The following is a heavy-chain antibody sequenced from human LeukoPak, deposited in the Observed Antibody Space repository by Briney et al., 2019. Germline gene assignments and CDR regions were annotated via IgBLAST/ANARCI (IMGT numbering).Heavy chain of an antibody. J-gene: IGHJ5*02. CDR1: GFTFNKYG. Sequence: GRSLRLSCIASGFTFNKYGMHWVRQAPGKGLEWVAVRSDDGSAQHYADSVRGRFTISRDNSKNTLYLQMNSLRAEDTAVYYCAKEAEYCSSTSCLAGWFDPWGQGTLVTVSS. D-gene: IGHD2-2*01. V-gene: IGHV3-30*18. CDR3: AKEAEYCSSTSCLAGWFDP. CDR2: RSDDGSAQ.